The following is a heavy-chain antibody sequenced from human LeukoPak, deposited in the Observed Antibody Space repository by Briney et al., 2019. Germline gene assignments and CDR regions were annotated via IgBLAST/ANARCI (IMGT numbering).Heavy chain of an antibody. CDR3: ARVFDS. CDR1: GGSVSTSDYY. CDR2: VFYTGKT. Sequence: SETLSLTCTVSGGSVSTSDYYWGWIRQSPVKGLEWIGDVFYTGKTNYNPSLRGRATISIDTSKTQFSLKLTYVTAADSAVYYCARVFDSWGQGTLVTVSS. J-gene: IGHJ4*02. V-gene: IGHV4-39*07.